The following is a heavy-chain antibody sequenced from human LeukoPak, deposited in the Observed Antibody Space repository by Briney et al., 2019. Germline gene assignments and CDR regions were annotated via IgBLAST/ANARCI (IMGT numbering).Heavy chain of an antibody. CDR2: IYYSGST. V-gene: IGHV4-39*01. CDR1: GGSISSSSYY. D-gene: IGHD6-6*01. CDR3: ARHAVAARPGYYFDY. J-gene: IGHJ4*02. Sequence: ASETLSLTCTVSGGSISSSSYYWGWIRQPPGKGLEWIGSIYYSGSTYYNPSLKSRVTISVDTSKNQFSLKLSSVTAADTAVYYCARHAVAARPGYYFDYWGQGTLVTVSS.